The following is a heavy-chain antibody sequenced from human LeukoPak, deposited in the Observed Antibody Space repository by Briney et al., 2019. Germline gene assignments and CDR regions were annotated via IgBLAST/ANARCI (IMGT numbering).Heavy chain of an antibody. CDR1: GGTFSSYA. D-gene: IGHD4-17*01. V-gene: IGHV1-69*05. Sequence: ASVKVSCKASGGTFSSYAISWVRQAPGQGLEWMGRIIPIFGTANYAQKFQGRVTITTDESTSTAYMELSSLRSADTAVYYCARDKATVTPEGAWFDPWGQGTLVTVSS. J-gene: IGHJ5*02. CDR3: ARDKATVTPEGAWFDP. CDR2: IIPIFGTA.